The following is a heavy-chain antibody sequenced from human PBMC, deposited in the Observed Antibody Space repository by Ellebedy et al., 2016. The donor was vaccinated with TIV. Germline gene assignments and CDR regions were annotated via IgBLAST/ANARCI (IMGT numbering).Heavy chain of an antibody. Sequence: GESLKISCAASGFIFSAYYIHWVRQAPGKGLEWVAIVSYDGSKKYYADSVKGRFTISRDNSENTLYLQMNSLRSEDTAVYYCARDTGDGLDVWGQGTTVTASS. D-gene: IGHD3-10*01. V-gene: IGHV3-30*04. CDR2: VSYDGSKK. CDR3: ARDTGDGLDV. CDR1: GFIFSAYY. J-gene: IGHJ6*02.